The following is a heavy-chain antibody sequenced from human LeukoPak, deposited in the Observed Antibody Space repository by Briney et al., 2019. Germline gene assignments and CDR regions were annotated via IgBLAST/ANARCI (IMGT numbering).Heavy chain of an antibody. D-gene: IGHD5-24*01. V-gene: IGHV3-21*01. J-gene: IGHJ3*02. CDR3: ARRLEMGYDAFDI. Sequence: GGSLRLSCAASGFTLSSYAMSWVRQAPGKGLEWVSSISSGSIYIYYADSVRGRFTISRDNAKNSLYLQMNSLRAEDTAVYYCARRLEMGYDAFDIWGQGTMVTVSS. CDR2: ISSGSIYI. CDR1: GFTLSSYA.